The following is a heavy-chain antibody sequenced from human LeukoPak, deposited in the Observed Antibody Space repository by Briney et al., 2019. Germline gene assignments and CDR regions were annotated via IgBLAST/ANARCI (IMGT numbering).Heavy chain of an antibody. Sequence: ASAKVSCKASGYTFTSYGISWVRQAPGQGLEWMGWISAYNGNTNYAQKLQGRVTMTTDTSTSTAYMELRSLRSDDTAVYYCARVGIAAAGTPQGGSSYWGQGTLVTVSS. D-gene: IGHD6-13*01. CDR2: ISAYNGNT. CDR3: ARVGIAAAGTPQGGSSY. V-gene: IGHV1-18*01. CDR1: GYTFTSYG. J-gene: IGHJ4*02.